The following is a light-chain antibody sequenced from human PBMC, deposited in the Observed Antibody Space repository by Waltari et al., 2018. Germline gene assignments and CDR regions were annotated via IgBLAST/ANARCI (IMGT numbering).Light chain of an antibody. CDR1: SSDVWSYNL. CDR2: EGI. Sequence: QSALTQPASVSGYPGQSITISCTGTSSDVWSYNLVSWYQQHPGKAPKVRIHEGIKRPLGVSDRFSGSKSGITASLTISGLQAEDEADYYCCSYAGSKTYVFGTGTKVTVL. V-gene: IGLV2-23*01. CDR3: CSYAGSKTYV. J-gene: IGLJ1*01.